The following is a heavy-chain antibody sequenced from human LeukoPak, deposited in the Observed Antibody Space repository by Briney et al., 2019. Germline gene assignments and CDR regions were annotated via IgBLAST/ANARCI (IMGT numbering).Heavy chain of an antibody. J-gene: IGHJ4*02. Sequence: KPSETLSLTCTVSGGSISSGDYYWSWIRQPPGKGLEWIGYIYYSGSTYYNPSLKSRVTISVDTSKNQFSLKLSSVTAADTAVYYCARARGIGTGGQYYFDYWGQGTLVTVSS. V-gene: IGHV4-30-4*01. D-gene: IGHD1-14*01. CDR1: GGSISSGDYY. CDR3: ARARGIGTGGQYYFDY. CDR2: IYYSGST.